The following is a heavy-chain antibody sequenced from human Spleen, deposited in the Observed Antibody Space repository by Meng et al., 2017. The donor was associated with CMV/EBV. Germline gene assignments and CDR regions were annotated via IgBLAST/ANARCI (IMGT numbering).Heavy chain of an antibody. D-gene: IGHD2-15*01. CDR3: ARHGYCSGGSCYSVDFDY. V-gene: IGHV4-39*01. CDR2: MYYSGST. CDR1: GVSISSSSYY. J-gene: IGHJ4*02. Sequence: SETLSLTCTVSGVSISSSSYYWGWIRQPPGKGLEWIGSMYYSGSTDYNPSLKSRVTISVHTSKNQFSLKLSSVTAADTAVYYCARHGYCSGGSCYSVDFDYWGQGTLVTVSS.